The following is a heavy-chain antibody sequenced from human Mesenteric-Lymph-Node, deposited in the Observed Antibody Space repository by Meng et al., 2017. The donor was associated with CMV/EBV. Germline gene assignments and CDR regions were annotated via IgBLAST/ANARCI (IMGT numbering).Heavy chain of an antibody. J-gene: IGHJ4*02. V-gene: IGHV3-9*01. CDR3: ARGRSLDY. Sequence: SLKISCAASGFTFDDYAMHWVRQAPGKGLEWVSGISWNSASEGYADSVKGRFTISRDNAKNSLYLQMNSPRAEDTAVYYCARGRSLDYWGQGTLVTVSS. CDR1: GFTFDDYA. CDR2: ISWNSASE.